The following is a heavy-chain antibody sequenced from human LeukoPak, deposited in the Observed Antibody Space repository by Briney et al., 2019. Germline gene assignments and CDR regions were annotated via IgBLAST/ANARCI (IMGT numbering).Heavy chain of an antibody. CDR3: ARDGGSSWYFDY. J-gene: IGHJ4*02. Sequence: GGSLRLSCAASGFTFSSYAMHWIRQAPGKGLEWVSYISSSGNTTYHADSVKGRFTISRDNAKNSLYLQMSSLRAEDTAVYYCARDGGSSWYFDYWGQGTLVTVSS. D-gene: IGHD6-13*01. CDR1: GFTFSSYA. CDR2: ISSSGNTT. V-gene: IGHV3-48*04.